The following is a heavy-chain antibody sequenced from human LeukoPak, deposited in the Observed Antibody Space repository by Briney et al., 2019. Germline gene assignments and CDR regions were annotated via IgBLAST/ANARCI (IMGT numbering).Heavy chain of an antibody. Sequence: GGSLRLSCAASGVTFSSYAMHWVRQAPGKGLEWVAVISYDGSNKYYADSVKGRFTISRDNSKNTLYLQMNSLRAEDTAVYYCARVLWGYYDSSGPPYFDYWGQGTLVTVSS. D-gene: IGHD3-22*01. J-gene: IGHJ4*02. CDR1: GVTFSSYA. CDR2: ISYDGSNK. V-gene: IGHV3-30*04. CDR3: ARVLWGYYDSSGPPYFDY.